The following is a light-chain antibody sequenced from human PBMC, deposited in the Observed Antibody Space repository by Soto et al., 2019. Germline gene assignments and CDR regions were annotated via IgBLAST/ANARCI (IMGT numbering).Light chain of an antibody. CDR3: RSYSTATTLG. V-gene: IGLV2-14*03. J-gene: IGLJ3*02. CDR2: NVN. Sequence: QSALTQVASVSGSPGQSITISCTGTSSDVGGGDFVSWYQQHPGKAPKLIIYNVNYRPSGVPDRFSGSKSGNTASLPISGLLADEEADYSCRSYSTATTLGFGGGTKVPVL. CDR1: SSDVGGGDF.